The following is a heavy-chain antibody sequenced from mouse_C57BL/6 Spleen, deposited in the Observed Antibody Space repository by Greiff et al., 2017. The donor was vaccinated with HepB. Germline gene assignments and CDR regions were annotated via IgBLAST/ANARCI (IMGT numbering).Heavy chain of an antibody. J-gene: IGHJ3*01. Sequence: EVMLVESGGGLVKPGGSLKLSCAASGFTFSDYGMHWVRQAPEKGLEWVAYISSGSSTIYYADTEKGRFTISRDNAKNTLFLQMTSLRSEDTAMYYCARRSRDGEWFAYWGQGTLVTVSA. CDR3: ARRSRDGEWFAY. CDR2: ISSGSSTI. D-gene: IGHD1-1*01. V-gene: IGHV5-17*01. CDR1: GFTFSDYG.